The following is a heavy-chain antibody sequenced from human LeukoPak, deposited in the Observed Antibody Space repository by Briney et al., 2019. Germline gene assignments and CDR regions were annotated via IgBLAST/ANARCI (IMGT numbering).Heavy chain of an antibody. CDR3: AKDGHCPGALCPTQIAVAGYNDN. CDR1: GFTFSTYT. CDR2: INYYGDNK. V-gene: IGHV3-23*01. J-gene: IGHJ4*02. D-gene: IGHD6-19*01. Sequence: GGSLRLSCAASGFTFSTYTMNWVRQAPGKGLEWVSIINYYGDNKHYSDSVQGRFTISRDNSKNTVYLQMNSLRAEDTAIYYCAKDGHCPGALCPTQIAVAGYNDNWGQGTLVTVSS.